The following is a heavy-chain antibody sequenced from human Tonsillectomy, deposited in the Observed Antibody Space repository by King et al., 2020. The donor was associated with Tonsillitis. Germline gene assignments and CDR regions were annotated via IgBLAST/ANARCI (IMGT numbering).Heavy chain of an antibody. D-gene: IGHD2-8*01. V-gene: IGHV4-61*02. CDR1: GGSISSGNYY. CDR2: IYSSGST. Sequence: LQLQESGPGLVRPSQTLSLTCTVSGGSISSGNYYWSWIRQPAGKGLEWIGRIYSSGSTGSNPSLKSRIHMSVATSKNLFSLRLTSVTAADTAVYYCARDVPASGTKFDPWGQGTLVTVSS. J-gene: IGHJ5*02. CDR3: ARDVPASGTKFDP.